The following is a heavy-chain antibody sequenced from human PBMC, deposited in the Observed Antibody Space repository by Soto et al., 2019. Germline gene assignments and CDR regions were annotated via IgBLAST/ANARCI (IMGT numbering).Heavy chain of an antibody. CDR3: AQDQGSSWYEVDF. V-gene: IGHV3-23*01. CDR1: GFTFSNYA. CDR2: ISGSGGST. Sequence: EVQLLESGGGLVQPGGSLRLSCAASGFTFSNYAVTWVRQAPEEGLEWVSTISGSGGSTYYADSVKGRFTNSRDNSKNSLYLQMNSLRAEDTAVYYCAQDQGSSWYEVDFWGQGTLVSVSS. D-gene: IGHD6-13*01. J-gene: IGHJ4*02.